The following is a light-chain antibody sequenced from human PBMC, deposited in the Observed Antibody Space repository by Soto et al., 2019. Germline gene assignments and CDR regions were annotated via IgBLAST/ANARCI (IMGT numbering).Light chain of an antibody. Sequence: QSVLTQPPSASGTPGQRVTISCSGSSSNIGSHTVNWYQQLPGTAPKLLIYGYNHRPSGVPDRFSGSKSGTSASLAISGPQSEDEADYYCAAWDDSLNGPVFGGGTKVTVL. V-gene: IGLV1-44*01. CDR1: SSNIGSHT. J-gene: IGLJ2*01. CDR2: GYN. CDR3: AAWDDSLNGPV.